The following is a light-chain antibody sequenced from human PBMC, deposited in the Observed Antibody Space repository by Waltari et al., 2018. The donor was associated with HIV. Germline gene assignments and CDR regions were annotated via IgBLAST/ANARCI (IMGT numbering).Light chain of an antibody. V-gene: IGLV7-43*01. CDR2: STN. J-gene: IGLJ2*01. Sequence: QTVVTQEPSLTVSPGGTVTLTCASSTGAVTSGYYPNWFQQKPVQAPRALIYSTNNTPSWTPARFSGSLLGGKPALTLSGVQPEDEAEYYCLLYYGGAQPYVVFGGGTKLTVL. CDR1: TGAVTSGYY. CDR3: LLYYGGAQPYVV.